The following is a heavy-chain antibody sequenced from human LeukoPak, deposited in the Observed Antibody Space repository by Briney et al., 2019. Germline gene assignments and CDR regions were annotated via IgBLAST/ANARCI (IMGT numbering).Heavy chain of an antibody. D-gene: IGHD3-22*01. J-gene: IGHJ4*02. CDR3: ARGDYYDSSGYDSDIPFDY. Sequence: SETLSLTCTVSGGSISSGSYYWSWIRQPPGKGLEWIGYIYYSGSTNYNPSLKSRVTISVDTSKNQFSLKLSSVTAADTAVYYCARGDYYDSSGYDSDIPFDYWGQGTLVTVSS. CDR2: IYYSGST. CDR1: GGSISSGSYY. V-gene: IGHV4-61*01.